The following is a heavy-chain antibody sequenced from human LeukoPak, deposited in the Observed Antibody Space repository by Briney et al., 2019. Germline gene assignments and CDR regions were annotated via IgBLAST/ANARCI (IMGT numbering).Heavy chain of an antibody. D-gene: IGHD2-2*03. CDR2: ISNSGGST. CDR1: GFTFSNFP. Sequence: GGSLRLSCAASGFTFSNFPMAWVRQAPGKGLEWVSLISNSGGSTYYADSVKGRFTISRDNSKNTVDLQMNSLRAEDTAVYYCAKVGYCSSTSCYPPYYFDYWGQGTLVTVSS. CDR3: AKVGYCSSTSCYPPYYFDY. J-gene: IGHJ4*02. V-gene: IGHV3-23*01.